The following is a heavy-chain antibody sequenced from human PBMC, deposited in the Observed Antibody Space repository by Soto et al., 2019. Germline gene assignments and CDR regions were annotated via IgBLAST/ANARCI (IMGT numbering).Heavy chain of an antibody. CDR1: GGSFTSNNW. D-gene: IGHD2-15*01. V-gene: IGHV4-4*02. CDR3: ARHLVEGCSGGSCYGAPYGMDV. Sequence: SETLSLTCAVSGGSFTSNNWWTWVRQPPGQGLEWIGEIYRTGSTNCNPSLKSRVTISLDKSENQFSLKVSSVTAADTAVYYCARHLVEGCSGGSCYGAPYGMDVWGQGTTVTVSS. J-gene: IGHJ6*02. CDR2: IYRTGST.